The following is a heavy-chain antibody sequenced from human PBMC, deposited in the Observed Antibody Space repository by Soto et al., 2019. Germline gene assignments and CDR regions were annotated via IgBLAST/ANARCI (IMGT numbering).Heavy chain of an antibody. CDR1: GGSFSGYY. J-gene: IGHJ6*03. CDR3: ARGRGPTGYYYYMDV. CDR2: INHSGST. Sequence: SETLSLTCAVYGGSFSGYYWSWSRRPPGKGLEWIGEINHSGSTNYNPSLKSRVTISVDTSKNQFSLKLSSVIAADTAVYYCARGRGPTGYYYYMDVWGKGTTVTVSS. D-gene: IGHD6-25*01. V-gene: IGHV4-34*01.